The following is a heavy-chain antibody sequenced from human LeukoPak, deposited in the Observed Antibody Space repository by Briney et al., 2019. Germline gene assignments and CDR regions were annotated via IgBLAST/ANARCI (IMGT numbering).Heavy chain of an antibody. CDR1: GFTFSSYA. CDR2: ISYDRSNI. D-gene: IGHD4-23*01. J-gene: IGHJ4*02. Sequence: GRSLRLSCAASGFTFSSYAMHSVRQAPGEGLGWVAVISYDRSNIYYADSVKGRFTISRDNSKNTLYLQMNSLRDEGTAVYYCAREDYGGNWFDYWGQGTLVTV. V-gene: IGHV3-30-3*01. CDR3: AREDYGGNWFDY.